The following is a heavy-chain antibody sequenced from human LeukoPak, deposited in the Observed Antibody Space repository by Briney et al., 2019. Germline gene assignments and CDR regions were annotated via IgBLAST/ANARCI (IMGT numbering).Heavy chain of an antibody. Sequence: SVKVSCKTSGDTFRNYAISWVRQAPGQGLEWMGRIIPILGVANYAQKFQGRVTITADKSTSTVYMALSSLRYDDTALYYCAKDDPWGYFDHWGQGTLVTVSS. D-gene: IGHD7-27*01. V-gene: IGHV1-69*04. CDR2: IIPILGVA. CDR1: GDTFRNYA. CDR3: AKDDPWGYFDH. J-gene: IGHJ4*02.